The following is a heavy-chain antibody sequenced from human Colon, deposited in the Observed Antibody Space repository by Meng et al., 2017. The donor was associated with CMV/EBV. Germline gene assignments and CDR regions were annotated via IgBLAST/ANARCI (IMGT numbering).Heavy chain of an antibody. Sequence: QVQRVQSGAEVKEPGASVKVSCKTSGYTFNGYLMHWVRQAPGQGLEWMGWINPVTGDTSYAQKFQVRVTMTRDTSISTAYMELSSLRSDDTAVYYCATFGGDFDYWGQGTLVTVSS. D-gene: IGHD3-3*01. CDR3: ATFGGDFDY. V-gene: IGHV1-2*02. CDR2: INPVTGDT. CDR1: GYTFNGYL. J-gene: IGHJ4*02.